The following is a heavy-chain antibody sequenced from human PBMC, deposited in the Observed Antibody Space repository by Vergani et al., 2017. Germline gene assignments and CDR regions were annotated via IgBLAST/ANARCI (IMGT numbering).Heavy chain of an antibody. CDR3: GRVADFYGLGSRLLDL. CDR2: IDHHGNT. D-gene: IGHD3-10*01. CDR1: GGSFTGYY. V-gene: IGHV4-34*02. J-gene: IGHJ5*02. Sequence: QVQLVQWGAGLLKPSETLSLTCAVYGGSFTGYYWSWIRQSPRRGLEWIGEIDHHGNTNYNPSLKSRVTISLDMSKNQFSLRLSSMTAADTAVYYCGRVADFYGLGSRLLDLWGQGILVTVSS.